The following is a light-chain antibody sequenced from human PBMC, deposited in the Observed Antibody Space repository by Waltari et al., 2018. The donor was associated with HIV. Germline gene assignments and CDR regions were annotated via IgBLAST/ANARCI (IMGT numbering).Light chain of an antibody. CDR1: SSDVGCNNL. Sequence: QSALTQPASVSGSPGQSITIPCTGTSSDVGCNNLFPWYQQNPGKAPKLMIYEGSKRPSGVSNRFSGSKSGNTASLTISGLQAEDEADYYCCSYAGSSTLEVFGGGTKLTVL. V-gene: IGLV2-23*01. J-gene: IGLJ2*01. CDR3: CSYAGSSTLEV. CDR2: EGS.